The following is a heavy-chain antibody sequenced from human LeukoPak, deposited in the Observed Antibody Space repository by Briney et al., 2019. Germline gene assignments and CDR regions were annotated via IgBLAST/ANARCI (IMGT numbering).Heavy chain of an antibody. CDR3: ARLREIPVFGVVTKSTSYFDY. CDR1: GFTFDSYW. J-gene: IGHJ4*02. V-gene: IGHV3-7*01. Sequence: PGGSLRLFCAASGFTFDSYWMSWVRQAPGKGLEWVANIKEDGSEKYYVDSVKGRFTISRDNAKNSLYLQMNSLRAEDTAVYYCARLREIPVFGVVTKSTSYFDYWGQGTLVTVSS. D-gene: IGHD3-3*01. CDR2: IKEDGSEK.